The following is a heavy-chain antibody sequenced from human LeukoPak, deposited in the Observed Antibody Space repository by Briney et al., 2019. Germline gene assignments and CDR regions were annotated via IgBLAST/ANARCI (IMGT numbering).Heavy chain of an antibody. CDR3: ARSRDTTNYYGMDV. D-gene: IGHD1-26*01. V-gene: IGHV4-39*07. Sequence: SETLSLTCTVSGGSISSNRYYWGWIRQAPGKGLEWIGEIHPGGSTNYNPSPKSRVTISIDKSKNQFSLKMSSVTAADTAVYYCARSRDTTNYYGMDVWGQGTTVTVSS. CDR2: IHPGGST. CDR1: GGSISSNRYY. J-gene: IGHJ6*02.